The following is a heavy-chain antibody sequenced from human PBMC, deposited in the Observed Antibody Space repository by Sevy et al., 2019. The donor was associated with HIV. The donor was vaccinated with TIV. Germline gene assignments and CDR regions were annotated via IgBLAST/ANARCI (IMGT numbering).Heavy chain of an antibody. CDR3: TRDASPYYYHTGGHPNGWFDP. V-gene: IGHV3-11*01. CDR1: GFTFTDYY. Sequence: RGSLRLSCSAFGFTFTDYYMTCIRQAPGKGLEWLSSISATGSTTYYGDSVKGRFTISRDNAKNSLYLQMNSLRAEDTAVYFCTRDASPYYYHTGGHPNGWFDPWGQGTLVIVSS. CDR2: ISATGSTT. D-gene: IGHD3-22*01. J-gene: IGHJ5*02.